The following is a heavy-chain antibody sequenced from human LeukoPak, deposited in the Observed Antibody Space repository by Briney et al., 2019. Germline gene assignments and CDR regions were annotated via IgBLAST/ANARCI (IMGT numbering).Heavy chain of an antibody. CDR3: ARMYYYGSGSYSNSAHFDY. J-gene: IGHJ4*02. Sequence: ASVKVSCKASGGTFNSYAISWVRQAPGQGLEWMGGIIPIFGIANYAQKFQGRVTITADESTSTAYMELSSLRSEDTAVYYCARMYYYGSGSYSNSAHFDYWGQGTLVTVSS. CDR1: GGTFNSYA. D-gene: IGHD3-10*01. CDR2: IIPIFGIA. V-gene: IGHV1-69*13.